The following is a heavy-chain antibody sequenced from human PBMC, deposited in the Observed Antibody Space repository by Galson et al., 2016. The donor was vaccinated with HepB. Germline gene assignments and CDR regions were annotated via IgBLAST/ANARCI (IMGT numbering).Heavy chain of an antibody. CDR1: GFSFSSYA. V-gene: IGHV3-23*01. Sequence: SLRLSCAASGFSFSSYAMSWVRQAPGKGLEWVSGITSGGTTYYADSVKGRFTISRDNSKNLMSLQMKSLRDEDTAVYYCAKRPYSYGWHYGMDVWGQGTTVTVSS. CDR2: ITSGGTT. J-gene: IGHJ6*02. D-gene: IGHD5-18*01. CDR3: AKRPYSYGWHYGMDV.